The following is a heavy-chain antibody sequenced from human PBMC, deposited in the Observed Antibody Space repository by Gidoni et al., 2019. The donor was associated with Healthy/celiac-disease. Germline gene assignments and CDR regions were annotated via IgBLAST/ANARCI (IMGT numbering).Heavy chain of an antibody. D-gene: IGHD2-15*01. Sequence: QLQLQESGPGLVKPSETLSLTCTVSGGSISSSSYYWGWIRQPPGKGLEWIGSIYYSGSTYYNPSLKRRVTISVDTSKNQFSLKLSSVTAADTAVYYCAREYCSGGSCYSDWRWFDPWGQGTLVTVSS. J-gene: IGHJ5*02. CDR2: IYYSGST. CDR3: AREYCSGGSCYSDWRWFDP. V-gene: IGHV4-39*02. CDR1: GGSISSSSYY.